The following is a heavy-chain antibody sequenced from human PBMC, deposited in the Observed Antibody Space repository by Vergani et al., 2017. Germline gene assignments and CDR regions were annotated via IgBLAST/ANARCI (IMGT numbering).Heavy chain of an antibody. D-gene: IGHD2-2*01. Sequence: QVQLQESGPGLVKPSETLSLTCTVSGGSISSYYWSLIRQPPGKGLEWIGYIYYSGSTNYNPSLKSRVTISVDTSKNQFSLKLSSVTAADTAVYYCASEDRYCSSTSCYQGWGQGTLVTVSS. CDR1: GGSISSYY. CDR2: IYYSGST. CDR3: ASEDRYCSSTSCYQG. J-gene: IGHJ4*02. V-gene: IGHV4-59*12.